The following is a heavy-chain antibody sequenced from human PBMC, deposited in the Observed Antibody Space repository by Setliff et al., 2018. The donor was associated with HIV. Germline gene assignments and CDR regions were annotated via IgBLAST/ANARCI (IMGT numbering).Heavy chain of an antibody. V-gene: IGHV4-34*01. J-gene: IGHJ6*03. Sequence: SETLSLTCAVFGGSFSGYYWSWIRQPPGKGLEWIGEINHSGSTNYNPSLKSRVTVSVDTSKNQFSLKLTYVTSADTAVYYCARITDDYSRFYYYMDVWGKGTTVTVS. CDR3: ARITDDYSRFYYYMDV. CDR1: GGSFSGYY. D-gene: IGHD4-4*01. CDR2: INHSGST.